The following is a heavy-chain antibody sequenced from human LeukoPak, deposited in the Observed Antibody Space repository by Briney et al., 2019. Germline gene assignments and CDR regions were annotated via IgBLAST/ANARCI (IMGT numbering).Heavy chain of an antibody. CDR1: GFTFSSYG. D-gene: IGHD3-3*01. Sequence: GRSLRLSCAASGFTFSSYGMHWVRQAPGKGLEWVAVISYDGSNKYYADSVKGRFTISRDNSKNTLYLQMNSLRAEDTAVYYCARTEEEVTIFGVVIYYYYGMDVWGQGTTVTVSS. CDR2: ISYDGSNK. J-gene: IGHJ6*02. CDR3: ARTEEEVTIFGVVIYYYYGMDV. V-gene: IGHV3-30*03.